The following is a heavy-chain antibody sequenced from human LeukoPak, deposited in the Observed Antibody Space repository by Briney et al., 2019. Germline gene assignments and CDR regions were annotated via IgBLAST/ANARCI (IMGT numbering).Heavy chain of an antibody. CDR2: ITHSSSII. CDR3: ARDYCSTGTCYIKGYFDP. V-gene: IGHV3-48*01. CDR1: GLSFSETS. Sequence: GGSLRLSCAASGLSFSETSVNWVRQAPGKGLEWISYITHSSSIISYADSVKGRFTTSRDNAKNSLYLQMDGLRGEDTAVYYCARDYCSTGTCYIKGYFDPWGRGTLVTVLS. D-gene: IGHD2-15*01. J-gene: IGHJ2*01.